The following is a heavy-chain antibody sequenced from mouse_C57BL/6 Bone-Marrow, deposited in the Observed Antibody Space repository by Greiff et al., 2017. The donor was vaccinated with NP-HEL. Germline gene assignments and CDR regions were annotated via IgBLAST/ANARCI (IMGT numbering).Heavy chain of an antibody. CDR2: FHPYNDDT. J-gene: IGHJ2*01. CDR1: GYTFTTYP. V-gene: IGHV1-47*01. Sequence: VQLQESGAELVKPGASVQMSCKASGYTFTTYPIAWVKQNHGKSLAWIGNFHPYNDDTEYNEKFKNKATLTVEKSSSTVYLELSRLTSDDSSVYYCARGGNYWYYFDYWGQGTTLTVSS. D-gene: IGHD2-1*01. CDR3: ARGGNYWYYFDY.